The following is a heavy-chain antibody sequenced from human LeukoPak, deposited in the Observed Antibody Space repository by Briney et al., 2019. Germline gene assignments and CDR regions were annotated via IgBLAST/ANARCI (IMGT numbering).Heavy chain of an antibody. Sequence: GGSLRLSCAASGFTFNDYGMSWVRQAPGKGLEWVSGINWNGGRTGYADSMKGRFIISRDNAKNSLYLQVNSLRAQDTALYYCARNFGGGDSSGPYYWGQGTLVTVSS. J-gene: IGHJ4*02. CDR1: GFTFNDYG. V-gene: IGHV3-20*04. D-gene: IGHD3-22*01. CDR2: INWNGGRT. CDR3: ARNFGGGDSSGPYY.